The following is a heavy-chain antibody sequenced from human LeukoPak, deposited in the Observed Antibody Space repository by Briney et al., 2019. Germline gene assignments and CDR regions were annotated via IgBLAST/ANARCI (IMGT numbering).Heavy chain of an antibody. V-gene: IGHV3-7*01. CDR3: AKDIVGGGNDY. CDR2: IMEDGSKT. Sequence: PGGSLRLSCAASGFTFSSYSMNWVRQAPGKGLEWVANIMEDGSKTNYVDSVKGRFTISRDNAKTSLYLHMNSLRVEDTAVYYCAKDIVGGGNDYWGQGTLVIVSS. CDR1: GFTFSSYS. J-gene: IGHJ4*02. D-gene: IGHD2-15*01.